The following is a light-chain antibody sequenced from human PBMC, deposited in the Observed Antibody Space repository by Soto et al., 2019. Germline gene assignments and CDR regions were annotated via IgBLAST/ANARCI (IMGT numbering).Light chain of an antibody. CDR2: DAS. V-gene: IGKV3-15*01. CDR3: EQYNNWPIT. CDR1: QSVGSN. J-gene: IGKJ5*01. Sequence: EIVMTQSPATLSVSPGERVTLSCRARQSVGSNLAWYQQTPGQAPRVVIYDASTRATVIPARFSGSGSGTEFTLTISSLQSEDFAVYYCEQYNNWPITFGQGTRLEI.